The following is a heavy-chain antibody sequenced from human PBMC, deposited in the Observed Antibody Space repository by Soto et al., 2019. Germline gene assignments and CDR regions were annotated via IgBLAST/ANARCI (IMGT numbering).Heavy chain of an antibody. J-gene: IGHJ6*03. V-gene: IGHV1-8*01. CDR1: GYTFTRYD. D-gene: IGHD5-12*01. CDR3: ARLRATPGYYYYYMDV. CDR2: MNPNSGNT. Sequence: SVKVSCKASGYTFTRYDINWVRQATGQGLEWMGWMNPNSGNTGYAQKFQGRVTMTRNTSISTAYMELSSLRSEDTAVYYCARLRATPGYYYYYMDVWGKGTTVTVSS.